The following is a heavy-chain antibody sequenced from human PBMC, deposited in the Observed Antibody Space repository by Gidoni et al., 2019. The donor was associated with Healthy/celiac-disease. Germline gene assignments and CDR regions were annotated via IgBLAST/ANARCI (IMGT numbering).Heavy chain of an antibody. CDR1: GFSLSISGMR. J-gene: IGHJ6*03. CDR2: IDWDEDK. CDR3: ARDRRQESCSGGSCPRGAYYYYMDV. Sequence: QVTLKESGPALVTPTQTLTLTCTFSGFSLSISGMRVSWIRQPPGKALEWLARIDWDEDKFYSTSLKTRLTISKDTSKNQVVLTMTNMDPVDTATYYCARDRRQESCSGGSCPRGAYYYYMDVWGKGTTVTVSS. D-gene: IGHD2-15*01. V-gene: IGHV2-70*04.